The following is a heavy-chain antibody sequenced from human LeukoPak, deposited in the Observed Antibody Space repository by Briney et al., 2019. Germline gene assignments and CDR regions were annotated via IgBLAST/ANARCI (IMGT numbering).Heavy chain of an antibody. J-gene: IGHJ6*03. CDR1: GGSISSYY. D-gene: IGHD2-15*01. V-gene: IGHV4-59*01. CDR2: IYYSGST. CDR3: ARISQCSGGSCYDYYYYYMDV. Sequence: PSETLSLTCTVSGGSISSYYWRWIRQPPGKGLEWIGYIYYSGSTNYNPSLKSRVTISVDTSKNQFSLKLSSVTAADTAVYYCARISQCSGGSCYDYYYYYMDVWGKGTTVTVSS.